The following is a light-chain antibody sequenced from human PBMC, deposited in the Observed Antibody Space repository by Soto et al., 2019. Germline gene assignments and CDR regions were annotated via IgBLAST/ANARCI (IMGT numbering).Light chain of an antibody. CDR2: GAS. Sequence: IVLTQSAGTVSLSPGERATLSCRASQSVSSSYLAWYQQKPGQAPRLLIYGASSRATGIPDRFSGSGSGTDFTLTISRLEPEDFAVYYCQQYGSSLGVTFGGGTKVDIK. J-gene: IGKJ4*01. CDR3: QQYGSSLGVT. V-gene: IGKV3-20*01. CDR1: QSVSSSY.